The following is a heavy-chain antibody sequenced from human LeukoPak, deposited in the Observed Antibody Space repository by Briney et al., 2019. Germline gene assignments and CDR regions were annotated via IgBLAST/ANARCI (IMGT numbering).Heavy chain of an antibody. Sequence: KPSETLSLTCTVSGGSISSSGDYWGWIRQPPGKGLEWIASIYYSGSTYYNPSLKSRVTISVDTSKIQLSLKLSSLTAADTAVYYCARHEYSGSYYGLSWFDPWGQGTLVTVSS. CDR3: ARHEYSGSYYGLSWFDP. J-gene: IGHJ5*02. CDR1: GGSISSSGDY. V-gene: IGHV4-39*01. CDR2: IYYSGST. D-gene: IGHD1-26*01.